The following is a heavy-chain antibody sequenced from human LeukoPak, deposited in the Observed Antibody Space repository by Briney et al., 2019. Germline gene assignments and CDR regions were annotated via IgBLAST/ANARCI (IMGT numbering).Heavy chain of an antibody. CDR1: GFTFSSYG. D-gene: IGHD5-12*01. J-gene: IGHJ4*02. V-gene: IGHV3-33*01. Sequence: PGRSLRLSCAASGFTFSSYGMHWVRQAPGKGLEWVAVIWYDGSNRDYADSVKGRFPISRDNSKNTLYLQMNSLRAEDTAVYYCAREGWLRFFDYWGQGTLVTVSS. CDR3: AREGWLRFFDY. CDR2: IWYDGSNR.